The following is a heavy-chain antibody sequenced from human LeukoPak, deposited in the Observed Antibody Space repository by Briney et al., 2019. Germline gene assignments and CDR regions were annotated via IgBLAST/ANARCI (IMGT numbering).Heavy chain of an antibody. Sequence: GSLRLPCAASGFTFSNAWMSWVRQAPGKGLEWVGRIKSKTDGGTTDYAAPVKGRFTISRDDSKNTLYLQMNSLKTEDTAVYYCTTGNYDFWSGYYGDYWGQGTLVTVSS. CDR1: GFTFSNAW. D-gene: IGHD3-3*01. V-gene: IGHV3-15*01. J-gene: IGHJ4*02. CDR3: TTGNYDFWSGYYGDY. CDR2: IKSKTDGGTT.